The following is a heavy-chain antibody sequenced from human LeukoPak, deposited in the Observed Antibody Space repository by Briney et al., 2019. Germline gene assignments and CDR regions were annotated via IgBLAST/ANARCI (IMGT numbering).Heavy chain of an antibody. CDR3: ARTGLDYDFWSGYDY. D-gene: IGHD3-3*01. CDR2: INPSGGST. CDR1: GYTFTSYY. Sequence: ASVKVSCKASGYTFTSYYMHWVRQAPGQGLEWMGIINPSGGSTSYAQKFQGRVTMTRDMSTSTVYMELSSLRSEDAAVYYCARTGLDYDFWSGYDYWGQGTLVTVSS. J-gene: IGHJ4*02. V-gene: IGHV1-46*01.